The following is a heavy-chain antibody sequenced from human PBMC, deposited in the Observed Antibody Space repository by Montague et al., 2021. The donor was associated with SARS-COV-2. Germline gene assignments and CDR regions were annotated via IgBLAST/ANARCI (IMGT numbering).Heavy chain of an antibody. CDR3: VRGIEAAGSYDY. V-gene: IGHV6-1*01. D-gene: IGHD6-13*01. CDR1: GDSVSSNSAT. J-gene: IGHJ4*02. Sequence: CAISGDSVSSNSATWNWIRQSPSRGLEWLGRTYYRSMWKSDYARSVKSRIAINPDTSKNQFSLQLSSVTPEDTASYYCVRGIEAAGSYDYWGQGTLVTVS. CDR2: TYYRSMWKS.